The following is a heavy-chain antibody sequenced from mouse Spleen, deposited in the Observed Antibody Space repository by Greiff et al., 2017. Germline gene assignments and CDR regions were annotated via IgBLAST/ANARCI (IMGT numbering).Heavy chain of an antibody. CDR1: GYSITSGYY. Sequence: DVQLQESGPGLVKPSQSLSLTCSVTGYSITSGYYWNWIRQFPGNKLEWMGYISYDGSNNYNPSLKNRISITRDTSKNQFFLKLNSVTTEDTATYYCASRGKLGDYWGQGTTLTVSS. CDR3: ASRGKLGDY. J-gene: IGHJ2*01. CDR2: ISYDGSN. V-gene: IGHV3-6*01. D-gene: IGHD4-1*01.